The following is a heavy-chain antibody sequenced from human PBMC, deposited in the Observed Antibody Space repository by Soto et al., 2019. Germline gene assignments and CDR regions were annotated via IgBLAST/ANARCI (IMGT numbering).Heavy chain of an antibody. Sequence: QVQLQESGPGLVKPSQTLSLTCTVSGGSISSGGYYWNWIRQHPGKGLEWIGYIYYSGSTYYNPSLTSRVPRSVDPSKNPFSLKLSSVTAADTAMYYCAREPSIWGQGTLVTVSS. CDR1: GGSISSGGYY. V-gene: IGHV4-31*03. J-gene: IGHJ4*02. CDR2: IYYSGST. CDR3: AREPSI.